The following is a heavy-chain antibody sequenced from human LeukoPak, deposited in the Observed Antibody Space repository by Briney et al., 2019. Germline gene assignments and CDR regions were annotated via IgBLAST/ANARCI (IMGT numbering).Heavy chain of an antibody. D-gene: IGHD2-2*01. J-gene: IGHJ4*02. V-gene: IGHV3-21*01. Sequence: GGSLRLSCAASGFTVSSSYMSWVRQAPGKGLEWVSSISSSSSYIYYADSVKGRFTISRDNAKNSLYLQMNSLRAEDTAVYYCASQIVVVPAANFRPVDYWGQGTLVTVSS. CDR2: ISSSSSYI. CDR1: GFTVSSSY. CDR3: ASQIVVVPAANFRPVDY.